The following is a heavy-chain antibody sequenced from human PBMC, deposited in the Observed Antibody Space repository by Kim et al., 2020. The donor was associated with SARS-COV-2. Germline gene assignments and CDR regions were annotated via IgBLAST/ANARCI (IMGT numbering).Heavy chain of an antibody. CDR3: AKDIGVIRFDGMDV. J-gene: IGHJ6*02. CDR2: ISWDGGST. V-gene: IGHV3-43D*03. CDR1: GFTFDDYA. D-gene: IGHD3-22*01. Sequence: GGSLRLSCAASGFTFDDYAMHWVRQAPGKGLEWVSLISWDGGSTYYADSVKGRFTISRDNSKNSLYLQMNSLRAEDTALYYCAKDIGVIRFDGMDVWGQGTTVTVSS.